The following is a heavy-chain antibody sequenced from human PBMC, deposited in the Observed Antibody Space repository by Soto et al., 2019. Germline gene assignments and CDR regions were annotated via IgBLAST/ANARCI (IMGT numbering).Heavy chain of an antibody. CDR3: AKSSRKYASAIQAFLDP. CDR1: GFTFSNFA. Sequence: GGSLRLSCAASGFTFSNFAMTWVRQAPGEGLEWVSSISGTDDYTYYADSVKGRFTISRDNARNTLFLHMKNLRADDTAMYYCAKSSRKYASAIQAFLDPWGLGTMVTVYS. V-gene: IGHV3-23*01. J-gene: IGHJ5*02. D-gene: IGHD2-2*01. CDR2: ISGTDDYT.